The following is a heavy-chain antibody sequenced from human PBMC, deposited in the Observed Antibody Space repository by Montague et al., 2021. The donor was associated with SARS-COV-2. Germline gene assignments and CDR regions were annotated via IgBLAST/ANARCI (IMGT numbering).Heavy chain of an antibody. Sequence: SETLSLTCGVYGVSFSDDFWTWIRQSPEKGLEWIGEIKQSGSTNYNPSPKSRVTISVDTSRNQFSLKLTSVTAADTAVYFCARGHLSVSMIVVVFTSASYYFDCWGQGALVTVSS. CDR1: GVSFSDDF. J-gene: IGHJ4*02. CDR3: ARGHLSVSMIVVVFTSASYYFDC. D-gene: IGHD3-22*01. CDR2: IKQSGST. V-gene: IGHV4-34*01.